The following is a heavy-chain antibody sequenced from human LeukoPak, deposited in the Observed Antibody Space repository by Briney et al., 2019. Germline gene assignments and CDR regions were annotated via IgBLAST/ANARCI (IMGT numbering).Heavy chain of an antibody. CDR3: STGSAHAFDN. Sequence: GGSLRLSCAASGFTFSSYCMHWVRQVPGKGLVWVSRINSDGSSTSYADSVKGRFTISRDNAKNTLYAQMNSLRAEDTAVYYCSTGSAHAFDNWGRGTMVTVSS. CDR2: INSDGSST. D-gene: IGHD1-14*01. J-gene: IGHJ3*02. CDR1: GFTFSSYC. V-gene: IGHV3-74*01.